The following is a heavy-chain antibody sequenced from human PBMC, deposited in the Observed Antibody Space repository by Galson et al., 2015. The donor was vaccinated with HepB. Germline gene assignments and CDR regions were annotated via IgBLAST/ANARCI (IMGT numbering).Heavy chain of an antibody. CDR3: SRETGYSSGWYGHGMDV. Sequence: SLRLSCAASGFTFSSYDMNWVRQAPGKGLEWVGFIRSKAYGGTTEYAASVKGRFTISRDDSKSIAYLQMNSLKTEDTAVYYCSRETGYSSGWYGHGMDVWGQGTTVTVSS. CDR2: IRSKAYGGTT. CDR1: GFTFSSYD. J-gene: IGHJ6*02. V-gene: IGHV3-49*04. D-gene: IGHD6-19*01.